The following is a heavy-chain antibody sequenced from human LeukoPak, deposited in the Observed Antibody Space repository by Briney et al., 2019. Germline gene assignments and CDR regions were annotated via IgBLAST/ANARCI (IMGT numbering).Heavy chain of an antibody. V-gene: IGHV3-48*01. CDR2: ISSSSSTI. CDR1: GFTFSSYS. Sequence: GGSLRLSCAASGFTFSSYSMNWVRQAPGKGLEWVSYISSSSSTIYYADSVKGRFTISRDNAKNSLYLQMNSLRAEDTAVYYCAREVLYSSIRRFDYWGQGTLVTVSS. CDR3: AREVLYSSIRRFDY. J-gene: IGHJ4*02. D-gene: IGHD6-19*01.